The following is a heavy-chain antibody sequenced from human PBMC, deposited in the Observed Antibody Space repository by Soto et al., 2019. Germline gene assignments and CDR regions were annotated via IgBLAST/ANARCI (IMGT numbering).Heavy chain of an antibody. CDR2: IVPIVDTS. Sequence: QVQLVQSGAEVRQPASSVKVSCKTSGGTFSSYAISWVRQAPGQGLEWMGGIVPIVDTSTYAQKFQGRVTXXAXPSTSTASMALSSPRSDDTAIYSSVSVVALPGSPDHLGQGTLVTVSS. CDR1: GGTFSSYA. J-gene: IGHJ4*02. V-gene: IGHV1-69*12. CDR3: VSVVALPGSPDH. D-gene: IGHD5-12*01.